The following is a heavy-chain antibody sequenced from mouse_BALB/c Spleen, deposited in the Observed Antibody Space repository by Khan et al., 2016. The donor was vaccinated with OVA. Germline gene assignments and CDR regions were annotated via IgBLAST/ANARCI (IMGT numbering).Heavy chain of an antibody. CDR1: GYSITRDYA. CDR3: ASELGRYYAMDY. V-gene: IGHV3-2*02. J-gene: IGHJ4*01. D-gene: IGHD4-1*01. CDR2: ISNSGST. Sequence: EVQLQESGPGLVKPSQSLSLTCTVTGYSITRDYAWNWIRQFPGNKLEWMAYISNSGSTSYNQSLKSRISITRDTSKNQFFLQLNSVTTEDTATYYCASELGRYYAMDYWGQGTSVTVSS.